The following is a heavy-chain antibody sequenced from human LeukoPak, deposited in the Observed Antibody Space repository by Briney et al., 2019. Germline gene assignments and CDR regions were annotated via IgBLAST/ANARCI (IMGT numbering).Heavy chain of an antibody. V-gene: IGHV1-2*02. CDR2: INPNSGGT. Sequence: ASVKVSCKASGYTFTGYYMHWVRQAPGQGLEWMGWINPNSGGTNYAQRVQGRVTMTRDTSISTAYMELSRLRSDDTAVYYCARDLVGATTGQYYYYYGMDVWGQGTTVTVSS. CDR3: ARDLVGATTGQYYYYYGMDV. CDR1: GYTFTGYY. D-gene: IGHD1-26*01. J-gene: IGHJ6*02.